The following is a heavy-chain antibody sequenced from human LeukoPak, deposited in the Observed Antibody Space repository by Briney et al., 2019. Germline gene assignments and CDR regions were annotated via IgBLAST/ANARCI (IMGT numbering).Heavy chain of an antibody. CDR3: ATRRIGFDH. CDR2: IRQDGSEK. V-gene: IGHV3-7*01. J-gene: IGHJ4*02. CDR1: GFTFSSYW. D-gene: IGHD1-26*01. Sequence: GGSLRLSCAASGFTFSSYWMSWVRQAPGKGLEWVANIRQDGSEKYYVDSVKGRFTISRDNAENSLYLQMDSLRAEDTAVYYCATRRIGFDHWGQGTLVTVSS.